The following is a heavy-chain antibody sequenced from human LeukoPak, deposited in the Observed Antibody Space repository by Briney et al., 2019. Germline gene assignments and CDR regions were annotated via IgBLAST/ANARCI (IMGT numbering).Heavy chain of an antibody. V-gene: IGHV4-59*01. CDR3: ARGNDYFDY. CDR1: GGSISSYY. Sequence: SETLSLTCTVSGGSISSYYWSWIRQPPGKGLEWIGYIYYSGSTNYNPSLKSRVTISVDTSKNQFTLKLSSVTAADTAVYYCARGNDYFDYWGQGTLVTVSS. CDR2: IYYSGST. J-gene: IGHJ4*02.